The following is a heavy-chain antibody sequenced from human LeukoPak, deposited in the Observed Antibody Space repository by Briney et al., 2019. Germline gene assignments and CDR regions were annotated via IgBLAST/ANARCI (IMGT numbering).Heavy chain of an antibody. J-gene: IGHJ3*02. CDR1: GGTFSSYA. V-gene: IGHV1-69*13. CDR2: IIPIFGTA. CDR3: ARDRVSSGWVDAFDI. D-gene: IGHD6-19*01. Sequence: SVKVSCKASGGTFSSYAISWVRQAPGQGLEWMGGIIPIFGTANYAQKFQGRVTITPDESTSTAYMELSSLRSEDTAVYYCARDRVSSGWVDAFDIWGQGTMVTVSS.